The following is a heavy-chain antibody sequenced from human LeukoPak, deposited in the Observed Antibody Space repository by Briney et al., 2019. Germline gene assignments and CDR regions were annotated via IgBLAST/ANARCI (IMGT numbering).Heavy chain of an antibody. CDR1: GYTFIDYY. D-gene: IGHD7-27*01. CDR3: ARDLPSPPHWELDY. Sequence: GASVKVSCKSSGYTFIDYYIHWVRQAPGQGLEWMGRINPNSGGTNSAQTFQGRVTMTTDTSISTAYMELNRLTSDDTAVYYCARDLPSPPHWELDYWGQGTLVTVSS. J-gene: IGHJ4*02. CDR2: INPNSGGT. V-gene: IGHV1-2*06.